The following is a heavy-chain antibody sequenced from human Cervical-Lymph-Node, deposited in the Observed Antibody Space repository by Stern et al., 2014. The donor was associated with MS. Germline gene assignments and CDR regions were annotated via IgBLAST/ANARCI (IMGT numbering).Heavy chain of an antibody. J-gene: IGHJ6*02. CDR3: ARSPELEYQRLPGEDYYYGMDV. D-gene: IGHD2-2*01. CDR1: GGTFSSYA. V-gene: IGHV1-69*06. CDR2: IIPIFGTA. Sequence: QVQLVQSGAEVKKPGSSVKVSCKASGGTFSSYAISWVRQAPGQGLEWMGGIIPIFGTANYAQKFQGRVTITADKSTSTAYMELSSLRSEDTAVYYCARSPELEYQRLPGEDYYYGMDVWGQGTTVTVSS.